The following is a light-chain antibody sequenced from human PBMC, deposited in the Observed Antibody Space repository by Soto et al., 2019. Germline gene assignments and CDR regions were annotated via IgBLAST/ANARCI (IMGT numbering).Light chain of an antibody. CDR3: QSYDSRLSGHVV. CDR2: GNS. V-gene: IGLV1-40*01. Sequence: QSVLTQPPSVSGAPGQRVTISCTGSSSNIGAGYDVHWYQQLPGTAPKLLVYGNSNRPSGVPDRFSGSKSGTSASLAITGLQAEDEADYYRQSYDSRLSGHVVFGGGTQLTVL. CDR1: SSNIGAGYD. J-gene: IGLJ2*01.